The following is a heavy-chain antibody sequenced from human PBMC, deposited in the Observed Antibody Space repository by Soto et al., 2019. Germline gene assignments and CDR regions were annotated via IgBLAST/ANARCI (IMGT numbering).Heavy chain of an antibody. V-gene: IGHV4-59*01. CDR1: GGSISSYY. Sequence: SETLSLTCTVSGGSISSYYWSWIRQPPGKGLGWIGYIYYSGSTNYNPSLKSRVTISVDTSKNQFSLKLSSVTAADTAVYYCARDGPVPYNWFDPWGQGTLVTVSS. J-gene: IGHJ5*02. CDR2: IYYSGST. CDR3: ARDGPVPYNWFDP. D-gene: IGHD2-2*01.